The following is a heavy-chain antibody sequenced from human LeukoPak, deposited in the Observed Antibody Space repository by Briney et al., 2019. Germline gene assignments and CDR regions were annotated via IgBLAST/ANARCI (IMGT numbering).Heavy chain of an antibody. CDR2: TSHSGST. D-gene: IGHD3-22*01. CDR1: GGSFSGYY. Sequence: PSETLSLTCAVYGGSFSGYYWSWIRQPPGKGLEWIGETSHSGSTNYNPSLESRVTISVDTSKNQFSLKLSSVTAADTAVYYCASSDSSGYYVDYWGQGTLVTVSS. CDR3: ASSDSSGYYVDY. V-gene: IGHV4-34*01. J-gene: IGHJ4*02.